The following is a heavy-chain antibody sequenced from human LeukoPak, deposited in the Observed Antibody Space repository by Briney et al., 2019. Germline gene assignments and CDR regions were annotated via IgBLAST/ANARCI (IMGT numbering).Heavy chain of an antibody. CDR1: GFTFSSYS. CDR2: ISSSSSYI. V-gene: IGHV3-21*01. Sequence: GGSLRLSCAASGFTFSSYSMNWVRQAPGKGLEWVSSISSSSSYIYYADSVKGRFTISRDNAKNSLYLQMNSLRAEDTAAYYCARDLGGYYDFWSGPGWKYYFDYWGQGTLVTVSS. J-gene: IGHJ4*02. D-gene: IGHD3-3*01. CDR3: ARDLGGYYDFWSGPGWKYYFDY.